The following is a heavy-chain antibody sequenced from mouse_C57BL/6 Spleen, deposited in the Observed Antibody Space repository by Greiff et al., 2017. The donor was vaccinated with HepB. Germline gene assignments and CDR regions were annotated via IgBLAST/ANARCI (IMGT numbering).Heavy chain of an antibody. CDR3: ARESYEWYFDV. CDR1: GFTFSSYA. Sequence: VQLQQSGGGLVKPGGSLKLSCAASGFTFSSYAMSWVRQTPEKRLEWVATISDGGSYTYYPDNVKGRFTISRDNAKNNLYLQMSHLKSEDTAMYYCARESYEWYFDVWGTGTTVTVSS. V-gene: IGHV5-4*01. J-gene: IGHJ1*03. CDR2: ISDGGSYT. D-gene: IGHD1-1*01.